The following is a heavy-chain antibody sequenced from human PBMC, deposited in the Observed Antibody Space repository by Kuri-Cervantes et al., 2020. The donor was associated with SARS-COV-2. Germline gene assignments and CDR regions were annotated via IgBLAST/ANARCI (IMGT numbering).Heavy chain of an antibody. CDR3: VNIRYDSGANYYPY. CDR2: ISSNGGST. J-gene: IGHJ4*02. CDR1: GFTFSSYA. D-gene: IGHD3-22*01. Sequence: GESLKFSCSASGFTFSSYAMHWVRQAPGKGLEYVSAISSNGGSTYYADSVKGRFTISRDNSKNTLYLLMSSLSAEDTSVYYCVNIRYDSGANYYPYWARGLLVVASS. V-gene: IGHV3-64D*09.